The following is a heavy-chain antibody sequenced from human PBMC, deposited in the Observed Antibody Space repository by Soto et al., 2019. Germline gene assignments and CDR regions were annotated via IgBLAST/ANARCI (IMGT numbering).Heavy chain of an antibody. CDR2: IYPGDSDT. CDR1: GYTFSTYW. V-gene: IGHV5-51*01. D-gene: IGHD3-10*01. J-gene: IGHJ4*02. Sequence: SGESLKISCKGSGYTFSTYWIAWVRQMPGKGLEWMGIIYPGDSDTKYSPAFQGQVTISADKSINTAYLHWTSLEASDTAMYYCARKFAPEFFDSWGQGTLVTVSS. CDR3: ARKFAPEFFDS.